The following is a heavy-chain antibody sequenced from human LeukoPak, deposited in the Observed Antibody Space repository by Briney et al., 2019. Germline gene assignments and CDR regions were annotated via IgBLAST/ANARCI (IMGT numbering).Heavy chain of an antibody. V-gene: IGHV1-69*01. Sequence: SVKVSCKASGGTFSSYAISWVRQAPGQGLEWMGGIIPIFGTANYAQKFQGRVTITADESTSTAYMELSSLRSEDTAVYYCARDGGRYCSSTSCRTNYYYGMDVWGQGTTVTVSS. J-gene: IGHJ6*02. CDR2: IIPIFGTA. CDR1: GGTFSSYA. D-gene: IGHD2-2*01. CDR3: ARDGGRYCSSTSCRTNYYYGMDV.